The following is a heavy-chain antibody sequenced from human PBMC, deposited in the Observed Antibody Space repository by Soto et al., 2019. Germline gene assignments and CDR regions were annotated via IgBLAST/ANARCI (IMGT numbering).Heavy chain of an antibody. CDR2: KKKEGSEK. D-gene: IGHD4-17*01. J-gene: IGHJ6*02. CDR3: ARRTVTYYYCMDV. Sequence: QLGGSLSLSCAASGFTFSSYWMSWVRQAPGKGLEWVANKKKEGSEKYYVDSVKGRFTISSDNAKNSLYLQMNGLRAEDTAVYYCARRTVTYYYCMDVWGQGTTVTVSS. CDR1: GFTFSSYW. V-gene: IGHV3-7*05.